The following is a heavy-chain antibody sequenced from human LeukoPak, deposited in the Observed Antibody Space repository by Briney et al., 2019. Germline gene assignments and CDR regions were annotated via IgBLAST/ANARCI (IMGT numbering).Heavy chain of an antibody. J-gene: IGHJ4*02. V-gene: IGHV4-59*02. D-gene: IGHD3-9*01. CDR1: GGSVSGYY. Sequence: SETLSLTCAVSGGSVSGYYWNWIRQPPGKGLEWIGYIYYSGSTNYNPSLKSRVTISVDTSKNQFSLKLSSVTAADTAVYYCARSKDILTGYCFDYWGQGTLVTVSS. CDR2: IYYSGST. CDR3: ARSKDILTGYCFDY.